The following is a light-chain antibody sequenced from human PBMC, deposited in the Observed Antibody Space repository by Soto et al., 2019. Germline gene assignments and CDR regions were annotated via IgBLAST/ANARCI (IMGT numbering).Light chain of an antibody. CDR2: GAS. V-gene: IGKV3-20*01. J-gene: IGKJ2*01. Sequence: EIVLTQSPGTLSLSPGERATLSCRASQSISSSYLAWYQQKPGQAPRLLIYGASSRATGIPDRFSGSGSGTDFTLTISRLEPEDFAVYFCQQCDSSPYTFGQGTNLEI. CDR3: QQCDSSPYT. CDR1: QSISSSY.